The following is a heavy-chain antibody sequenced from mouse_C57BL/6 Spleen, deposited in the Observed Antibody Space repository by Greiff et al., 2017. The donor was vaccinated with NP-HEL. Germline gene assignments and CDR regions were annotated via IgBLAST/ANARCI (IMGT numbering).Heavy chain of an antibody. CDR3: ARGLREVYYFDY. Sequence: VQLQQSGPELVKPGASVKISCKASGYAFSSSWMNWVKQRPGKGLEWIGRIYPGDGDTNYNGKFKGKATLTADKSSSTAYMQLSSLTSEDSAVYFCARGLREVYYFDYWGQGTTLTVSS. V-gene: IGHV1-82*01. CDR2: IYPGDGDT. CDR1: GYAFSSSW. D-gene: IGHD2-4*01. J-gene: IGHJ2*01.